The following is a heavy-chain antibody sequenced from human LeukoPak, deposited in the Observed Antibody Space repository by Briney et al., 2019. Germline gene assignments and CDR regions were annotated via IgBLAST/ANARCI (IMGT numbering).Heavy chain of an antibody. Sequence: GGSLRLSCAASGFTFSSYGMHWVRQAPGKGLEWVAVISYDGSNKYYADSVKGRFTISRDNSKNTLYLQMNSLRAEDTAVYYCAKDQAHTMVLDYWGQGTLVTVSS. CDR1: GFTFSSYG. CDR3: AKDQAHTMVLDY. J-gene: IGHJ4*02. D-gene: IGHD3-10*01. V-gene: IGHV3-30*18. CDR2: ISYDGSNK.